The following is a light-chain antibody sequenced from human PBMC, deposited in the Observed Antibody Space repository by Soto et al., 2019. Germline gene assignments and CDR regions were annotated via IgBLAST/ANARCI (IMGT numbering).Light chain of an antibody. V-gene: IGLV2-23*01. Sequence: QSALTQPASVSGSPGQSITISCTGTSSDIGSFNLVSWYQHHPGKAPKLLIHEDTKRPSGVSSRFSGSKSGLTASLTLSGLQAEDEADYYCCSYAGSSTWVFGGGTKLTVL. CDR2: EDT. J-gene: IGLJ3*02. CDR3: CSYAGSSTWV. CDR1: SSDIGSFNL.